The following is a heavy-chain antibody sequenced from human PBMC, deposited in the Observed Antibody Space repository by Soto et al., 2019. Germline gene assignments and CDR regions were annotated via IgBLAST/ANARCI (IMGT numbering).Heavy chain of an antibody. V-gene: IGHV3-23*01. CDR2: ISGSGGST. J-gene: IGHJ5*02. CDR3: ARATGTLNWFDP. CDR1: GFTFSSYA. Sequence: LRLSCAASGFTFSSYAMSWVRQAPGKGLEWVSAISGSGGSTYYADSVKGRFTISRDNSKNTLYLQMNSLRAEDTAVYYCARATGTLNWFDPWGQGTLVTVSS.